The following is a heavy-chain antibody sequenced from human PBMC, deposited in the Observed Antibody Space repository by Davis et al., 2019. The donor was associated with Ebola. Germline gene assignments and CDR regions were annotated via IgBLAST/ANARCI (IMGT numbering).Heavy chain of an antibody. V-gene: IGHV4-39*07. J-gene: IGHJ4*02. CDR1: GGSISSSSYY. CDR2: INHSGST. CDR3: ARGGMVGATTLYYFDY. D-gene: IGHD1-26*01. Sequence: SETLSLTCTVSGGSISSSSYYWSWIRQPPGKGLEWIGEINHSGSTNYNPSLKSRVTISVDTSKNQFSLKLSSVTAADTAVYYCARGGMVGATTLYYFDYWGQGTLVTVSS.